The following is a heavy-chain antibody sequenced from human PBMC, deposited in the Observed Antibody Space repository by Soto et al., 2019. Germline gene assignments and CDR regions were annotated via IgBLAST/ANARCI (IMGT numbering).Heavy chain of an antibody. Sequence: QVQLVESGGGLVKPGGSLRLSCAASGFTFSDYYMSWIRQAPGKGLEWVSYISSSGSTIYYEDSVKGRFTISRDNAKNSLYLQMNSLRAEDTAVYYCARVGKDDFWSGYYTPYYYYGMDVWGQGTTVTVSS. J-gene: IGHJ6*02. D-gene: IGHD3-3*01. CDR2: ISSSGSTI. V-gene: IGHV3-11*01. CDR1: GFTFSDYY. CDR3: ARVGKDDFWSGYYTPYYYYGMDV.